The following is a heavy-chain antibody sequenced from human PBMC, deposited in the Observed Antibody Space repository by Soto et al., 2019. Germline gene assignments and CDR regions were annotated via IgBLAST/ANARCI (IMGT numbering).Heavy chain of an antibody. CDR3: ASRYCSSTSCPFDY. Sequence: EVQLLESGGALVQPGGPLSLSFAPSGFPFSSNAWSWVPQPQGKGLEWASAISGSGGSTYYADSVKGRFTISRDNSKNTLYLQMNSLRAEDTAVYYCASRYCSSTSCPFDYWGQGTLVTVSS. CDR1: GFPFSSNA. D-gene: IGHD2-2*01. V-gene: IGHV3-23*01. CDR2: ISGSGGST. J-gene: IGHJ4*02.